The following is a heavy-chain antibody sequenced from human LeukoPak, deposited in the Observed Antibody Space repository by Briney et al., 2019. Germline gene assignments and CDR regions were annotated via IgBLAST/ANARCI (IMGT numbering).Heavy chain of an antibody. CDR2: INHSGST. J-gene: IGHJ4*02. D-gene: IGHD2-15*01. CDR1: GGSFSGYY. V-gene: IGHV4-34*01. CDR3: ARGPTVVVAASFDY. Sequence: SETLSLTCAVYGGSFSGYYWSWIRQPPGKGLEWIGEINHSGSTNYNPSLKSRVTISVDTSKNQFSLKLSSVIAADTAVYYCARGPTVVVAASFDYWGQGTLVTVSS.